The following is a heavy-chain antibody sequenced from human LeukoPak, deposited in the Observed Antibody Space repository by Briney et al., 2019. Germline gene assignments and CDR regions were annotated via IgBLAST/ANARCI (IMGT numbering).Heavy chain of an antibody. Sequence: ASVKVSCKASGYTFTCYYMHWVRQAPGQGLEWMGWINPNSGGTNYAQKFQGRVTMTRDTSISTAYMELSRLRSDDTAVYYCARTYYYDSSGYGGYYYYYMDVWGKGTTVTVSS. CDR2: INPNSGGT. CDR3: ARTYYYDSSGYGGYYYYYMDV. D-gene: IGHD3-22*01. CDR1: GYTFTCYY. J-gene: IGHJ6*03. V-gene: IGHV1-2*02.